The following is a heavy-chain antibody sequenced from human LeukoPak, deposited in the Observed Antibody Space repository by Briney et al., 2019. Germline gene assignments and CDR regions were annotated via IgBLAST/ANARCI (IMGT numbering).Heavy chain of an antibody. V-gene: IGHV1-18*01. CDR3: AREGYCSSTSCYSTDY. CDR2: ISAYNGNT. D-gene: IGHD2-2*01. Sequence: ASVKVSCKASGYTFTSYGISWVRQAPGQGLEWMGWISAYNGNTNYAQKLQGRVTMTTDTSTSTAYVELRSLRSDDTAVYYCAREGYCSSTSCYSTDYWGQGTLVTVSS. CDR1: GYTFTSYG. J-gene: IGHJ4*02.